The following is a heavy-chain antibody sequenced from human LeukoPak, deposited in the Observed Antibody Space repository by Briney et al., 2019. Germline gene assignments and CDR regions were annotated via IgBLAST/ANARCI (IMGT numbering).Heavy chain of an antibody. J-gene: IGHJ4*02. CDR2: ISSSGTTI. CDR1: GFTFSTSG. CDR3: AKDGGTHFDH. V-gene: IGHV3-48*01. Sequence: GGALRLSCAASGFTFSTSGMNWVRQAPGKGLEWVSYISSSGTTISYAQSVKGRFTITRHNAQNSLTLHMNTLRADDTAVYYCAKDGGTHFDHWGQGTLVTVSS. D-gene: IGHD1-26*01.